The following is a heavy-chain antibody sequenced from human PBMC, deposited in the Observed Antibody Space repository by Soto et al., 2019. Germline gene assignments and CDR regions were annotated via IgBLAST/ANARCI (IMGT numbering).Heavy chain of an antibody. CDR1: GFTFSDSW. J-gene: IGHJ6*02. CDR2: IKQDGSEH. V-gene: IGHV3-7*01. CDR3: ARLWRQG. Sequence: GGSLRLSCAASGFTFSDSWMDWVRQAPGKGPEWVANIKQDGSEHKYVDSVKGRFTISRDNAKNSLYLQMNSLRAEDTAVYYFARLWRQGWGRGTTGTAAS. D-gene: IGHD3-16*01.